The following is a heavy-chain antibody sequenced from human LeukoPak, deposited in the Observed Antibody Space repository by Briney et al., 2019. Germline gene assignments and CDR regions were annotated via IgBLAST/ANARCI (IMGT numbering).Heavy chain of an antibody. CDR3: ARVISSCTSITCMRTRNYGVNV. CDR1: GFTFNSYT. J-gene: IGHJ6*02. Sequence: PGGSLRLSCVASGFTFNSYTIHWVRQAPGKGLEWVALISYDGSNKYADSVKGRFIISRDNSENTLFLQMNSLRAEDTAVYYCARVISSCTSITCMRTRNYGVNVWGQGTTVTVSS. V-gene: IGHV3-30*03. CDR2: ISYDGSNK. D-gene: IGHD2-2*01.